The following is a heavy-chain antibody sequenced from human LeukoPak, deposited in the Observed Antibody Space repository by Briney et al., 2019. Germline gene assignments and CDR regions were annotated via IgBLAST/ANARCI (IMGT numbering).Heavy chain of an antibody. CDR2: INPNSGGT. CDR3: ARADYHDSSGYYLNNAFDI. D-gene: IGHD3-22*01. V-gene: IGHV1-2*02. CDR1: GYTFTGYY. J-gene: IGHJ3*02. Sequence: GASVKVSCKASGYTFTGYYMHWVRQAPGQGLEWMGWINPNSGGTNYAQKFQGRVTMTRDTSISTAYMELSRLRSDDTAVYYCARADYHDSSGYYLNNAFDIWGQGTMVTVSS.